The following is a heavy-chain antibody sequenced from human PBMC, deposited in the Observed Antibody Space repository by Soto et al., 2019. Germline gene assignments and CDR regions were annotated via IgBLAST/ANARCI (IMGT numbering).Heavy chain of an antibody. CDR2: INHSGST. D-gene: IGHD4-17*01. J-gene: IGHJ6*02. V-gene: IGHV4-34*01. Sequence: SETLSLTCAVYGGSFSGYYWSWIRQPPGKGLEWIGEINHSGSTNYNPSLKSRVTISVDTSKNQFSLKLSSVTAADTAVYYCARGDYGDYVDYYYYGMDVWGQGTTVTVSS. CDR1: GGSFSGYY. CDR3: ARGDYGDYVDYYYYGMDV.